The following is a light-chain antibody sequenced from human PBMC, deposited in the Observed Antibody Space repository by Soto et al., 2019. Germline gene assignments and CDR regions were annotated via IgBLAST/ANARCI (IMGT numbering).Light chain of an antibody. J-gene: IGLJ1*01. V-gene: IGLV2-14*01. CDR1: SSDVGNYKY. Sequence: QSVLTQPASVSGSPGQSITISCTGTSSDVGNYKYVSWYQQHPGKAPKLIIYEVSNRPSGVSDRFSGSKSGNTASLTISGLQAEDETDYYCLSYTSSVTYVFGTGTKVTVL. CDR2: EVS. CDR3: LSYTSSVTYV.